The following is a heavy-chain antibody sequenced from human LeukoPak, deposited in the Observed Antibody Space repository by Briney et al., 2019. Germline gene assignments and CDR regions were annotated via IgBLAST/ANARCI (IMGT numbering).Heavy chain of an antibody. CDR1: GGSISSYY. J-gene: IGHJ4*02. CDR2: IYYSEST. V-gene: IGHV4-59*01. Sequence: SETLSLTCTGSGGSISSYYWSWIREPPGKGLEWIGYIYYSESTNYHPSLKSRVTISVDTSKNQFSLKLSSVTAADTAVYYCARTNLWPSYYFDYWGQGTLVTVSS. CDR3: ARTNLWPSYYFDY. D-gene: IGHD3-10*01.